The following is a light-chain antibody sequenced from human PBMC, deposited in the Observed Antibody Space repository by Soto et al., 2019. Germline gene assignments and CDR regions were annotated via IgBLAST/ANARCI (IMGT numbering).Light chain of an antibody. Sequence: QSVLTQPPSASGTPGQRVTISCSGSSSNIGSNPVNWYQQLPGTAPKLIIYNNNQRPSGVPDRFSSSKSGTSASLAIRGLKSEDEADYTSVAWEGGLDGDVFGTGTKLTVL. CDR3: VAWEGGLDGDV. V-gene: IGLV1-44*01. CDR1: SSNIGSNP. CDR2: NNN. J-gene: IGLJ1*01.